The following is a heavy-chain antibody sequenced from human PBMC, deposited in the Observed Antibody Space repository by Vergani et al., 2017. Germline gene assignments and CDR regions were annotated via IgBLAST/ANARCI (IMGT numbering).Heavy chain of an antibody. J-gene: IGHJ4*02. CDR2: ISSSSSYI. Sequence: EVQLVESGGGLVKPGGSLRLSCAASGFTFSSYSINWVRQAPGKGLEWVSSISSSSSYIYYADSVKGRFTISRDNAKNSLYLQMNSLRAEDTAVYYCASSIAAAGTSYWGQGTLVTVSS. CDR3: ASSIAAAGTSY. CDR1: GFTFSSYS. D-gene: IGHD6-13*01. V-gene: IGHV3-21*01.